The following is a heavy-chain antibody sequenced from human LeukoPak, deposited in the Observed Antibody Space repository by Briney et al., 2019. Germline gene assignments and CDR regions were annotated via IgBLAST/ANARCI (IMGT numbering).Heavy chain of an antibody. Sequence: PGGSLRLSCAASGFTFDDYAMHWVRQAPGKGLEWVSGISWNSGSIGYADSVKGRFTISRDNAKNSLYLQMDSLRAEDTALYYCAKGPRDYSYMDVWGKGTTVTVSS. J-gene: IGHJ6*03. V-gene: IGHV3-9*01. CDR1: GFTFDDYA. CDR2: ISWNSGSI. CDR3: AKGPRDYSYMDV.